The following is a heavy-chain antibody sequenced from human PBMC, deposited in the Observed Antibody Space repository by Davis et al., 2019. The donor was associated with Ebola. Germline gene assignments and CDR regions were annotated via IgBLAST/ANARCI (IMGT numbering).Heavy chain of an antibody. V-gene: IGHV1-3*01. D-gene: IGHD5-12*01. Sequence: AASVKVSCKASGYTFSTYAMHWVRQAPGQRLEWMGWINAGNGNTKYSQELQGRVSIIRDTSASTAYMELSSLRSEDTAVYYCARGIVATISDYWGQGTLVTVSS. J-gene: IGHJ4*02. CDR1: GYTFSTYA. CDR2: INAGNGNT. CDR3: ARGIVATISDY.